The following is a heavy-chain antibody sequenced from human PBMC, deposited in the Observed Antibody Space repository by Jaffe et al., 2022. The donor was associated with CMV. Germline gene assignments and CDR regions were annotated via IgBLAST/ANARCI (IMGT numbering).Heavy chain of an antibody. CDR3: ARESRPRAYYYYGMDV. CDR2: INPSGGST. J-gene: IGHJ6*02. D-gene: IGHD6-13*01. Sequence: QVQLVQSGAEVKKPGASVKVSCKASGYTFTSYYMHWVRQAPGQGLEWMGIINPSGGSTSYAQKFQGRVTMTRDTSTSTVYMELSSLRSEDTAVYYCARESRPRAYYYYGMDVWGQGTTVTVSS. V-gene: IGHV1-46*01. CDR1: GYTFTSYY.